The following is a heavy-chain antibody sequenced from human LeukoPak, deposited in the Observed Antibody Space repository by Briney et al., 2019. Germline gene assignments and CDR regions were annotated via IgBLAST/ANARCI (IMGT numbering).Heavy chain of an antibody. J-gene: IGHJ5*02. D-gene: IGHD3-10*01. CDR3: ATSRFSGGLGRFDP. Sequence: SETLSLTCTVSGDFITTYSWSWIRQPPGKGLEWIGYFSYSGTTSYNPSLKSRVTISVDTSKNQVSLKLTSVTAADTAVYYCATSRFSGGLGRFDPWGQGTLVTVSS. CDR1: GDFITTYS. V-gene: IGHV4-59*08. CDR2: FSYSGTT.